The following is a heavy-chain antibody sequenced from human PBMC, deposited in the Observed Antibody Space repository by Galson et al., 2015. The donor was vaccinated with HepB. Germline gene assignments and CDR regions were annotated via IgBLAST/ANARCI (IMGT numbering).Heavy chain of an antibody. V-gene: IGHV1-18*01. CDR2: INAYNGNT. CDR1: GYTFPSYA. J-gene: IGHJ4*02. Sequence: SVKVSCKASGYTFPSYAITWVRQAPGQGLEWMGWINAYNGNTNYAQKSQARVSMTTDTSTSTAYMDLRSLRHDATAVYYCARGGGFYDSSGYYYWGQGTLVTVSS. D-gene: IGHD3-22*01. CDR3: ARGGGFYDSSGYYY.